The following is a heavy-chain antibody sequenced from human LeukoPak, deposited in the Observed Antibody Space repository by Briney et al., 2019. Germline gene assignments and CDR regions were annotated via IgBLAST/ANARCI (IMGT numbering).Heavy chain of an antibody. CDR2: ISGSGGST. D-gene: IGHD1-26*01. CDR1: GFTFSNYA. J-gene: IGHJ4*02. V-gene: IGHV3-23*01. Sequence: GGSLRLSCAASGFTFSNYAMSWVSQAPGKGREWVSAISGSGGSTYYADSVKGRFTISRDNSKNTLYLQMNSLRAEDTAVYYCAKDLVVGATATYFDSWGQGTLVTVSS. CDR3: AKDLVVGATATYFDS.